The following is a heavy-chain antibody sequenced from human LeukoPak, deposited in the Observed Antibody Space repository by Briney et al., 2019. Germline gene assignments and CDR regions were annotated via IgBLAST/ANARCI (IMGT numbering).Heavy chain of an antibody. CDR1: GGSFSGYY. V-gene: IGHV4-34*01. CDR2: INHSGST. Sequence: PSETLSLTCAVYGGSFSGYYWSWIRQPPGKGLEWIGEINHSGSTNYNPSLKSRVTISVDTSKNQFSLKLSSVTAADTAVYYCARGLTYCSGGSCYPYCFDYWGQGTLVTVSS. D-gene: IGHD2-15*01. J-gene: IGHJ4*02. CDR3: ARGLTYCSGGSCYPYCFDY.